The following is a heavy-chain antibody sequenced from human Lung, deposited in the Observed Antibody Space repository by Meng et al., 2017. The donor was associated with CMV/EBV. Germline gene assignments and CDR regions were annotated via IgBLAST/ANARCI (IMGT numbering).Heavy chain of an antibody. CDR3: AKVYRRSRRLPGSFPDHYCVMDV. CDR1: GFSFSSSG. CDR2: IRYDGSNK. J-gene: IGHJ6*02. Sequence: SCAAAGFSFSSSGMHWVRQAPGKGLEWVAFIRYDGSNKYYADSVKGRFIISRDNSKNTLYLQMNSLRGEDTALYYYAKVYRRSRRLPGSFPDHYCVMDVXRQGXTVTVSS. D-gene: IGHD1-26*01. V-gene: IGHV3-30*02.